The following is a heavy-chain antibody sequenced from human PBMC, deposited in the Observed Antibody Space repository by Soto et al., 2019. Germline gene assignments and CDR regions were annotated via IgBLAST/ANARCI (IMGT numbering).Heavy chain of an antibody. Sequence: SETLSLTCAVYGGSFSGYYWSWIRQPPGKGLEWIGEINHSGSTNYNPSLKSRVTISVDTSKNQFSLKLSSVTAADTAVYYCARLYGSGSIDYYYGMDVWGQGTTVTVSS. V-gene: IGHV4-34*01. CDR3: ARLYGSGSIDYYYGMDV. CDR1: GGSFSGYY. J-gene: IGHJ6*02. D-gene: IGHD3-10*01. CDR2: INHSGST.